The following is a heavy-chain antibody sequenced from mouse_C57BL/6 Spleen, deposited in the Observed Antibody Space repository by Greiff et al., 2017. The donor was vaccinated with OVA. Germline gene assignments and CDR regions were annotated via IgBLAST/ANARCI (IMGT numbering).Heavy chain of an antibody. CDR3: TTTYGSSYDWYFDV. D-gene: IGHD1-1*01. CDR2: LDPEDGDT. J-gene: IGHJ1*03. Sequence: VQLQQSGAELVRPGASVKLSCTASGFNIKDYYMHWVKQRPEQGLEWIGRLDPEDGDTEYAPKFQGKATMTADTSSNTAYLQLSSLTSEDTAFYYCTTTYGSSYDWYFDVWGTGTTVTVSS. CDR1: GFNIKDYY. V-gene: IGHV14-1*01.